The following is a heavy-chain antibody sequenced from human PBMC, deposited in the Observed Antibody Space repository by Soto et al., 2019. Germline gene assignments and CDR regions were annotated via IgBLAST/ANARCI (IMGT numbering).Heavy chain of an antibody. CDR2: IYYSGST. J-gene: IGHJ4*02. CDR1: GGSISSSSYY. V-gene: IGHV4-39*01. D-gene: IGHD3-22*01. CDR3: ARHRRYRHNYSSGYSPRNDDY. Sequence: QLQLQESGPGLVKPSETLSLTCTVSGGSISSSSYYWGWIRQPPGKGLEWIGSIYYSGSTYYNPSLKSRVTISVDTSKNQFSLKLSSVTAADTAVYYCARHRRYRHNYSSGYSPRNDDYWGQGTLVTVSS.